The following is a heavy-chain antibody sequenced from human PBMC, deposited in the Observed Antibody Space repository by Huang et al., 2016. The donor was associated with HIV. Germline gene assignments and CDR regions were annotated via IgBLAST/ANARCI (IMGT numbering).Heavy chain of an antibody. CDR2: SYYSGSN. CDR3: ARGPSPWLQEAFDI. D-gene: IGHD5-12*01. J-gene: IGHJ3*02. Sequence: QVQLQESGPGLVKPSETLSLTCTVSGCSISSYYWGWIRQPPGKGLECIGYSYYSGSNNYNPSLKSRGTISVDTSKNQFSLKLRSVTAADTAVYYCARGPSPWLQEAFDIWGQGTMVTVSS. V-gene: IGHV4-59*01. CDR1: GCSISSYY.